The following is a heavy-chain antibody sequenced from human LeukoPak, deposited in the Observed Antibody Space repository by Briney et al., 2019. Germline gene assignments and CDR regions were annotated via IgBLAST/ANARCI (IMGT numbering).Heavy chain of an antibody. J-gene: IGHJ3*02. CDR3: ATVSSGYYYNAFDI. CDR1: GYTFTNYG. Sequence: GASVKVSCKASGYTFTNYGIFWVRQAPGQGLEWMGGFDPEDGETIYAQKFQGRVTMTEDTSTDTAYMELSSLRSEDTAVYYCATVSSGYYYNAFDIWGQGTMVTVSS. CDR2: FDPEDGET. D-gene: IGHD3-22*01. V-gene: IGHV1-24*01.